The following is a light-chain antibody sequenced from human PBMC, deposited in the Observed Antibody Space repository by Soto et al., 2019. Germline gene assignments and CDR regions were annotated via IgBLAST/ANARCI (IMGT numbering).Light chain of an antibody. Sequence: EVVLRQSPATLSVSPGERATVSCRASQSVSSYLAWYQQKPGQAPRLLIYDASNRATGIPARFSGSGSGTEFTLTINSLQSEDFAVYYCQQYQNLWTFGQGTKVDI. J-gene: IGKJ1*01. CDR1: QSVSSY. CDR3: QQYQNLWT. CDR2: DAS. V-gene: IGKV3D-15*01.